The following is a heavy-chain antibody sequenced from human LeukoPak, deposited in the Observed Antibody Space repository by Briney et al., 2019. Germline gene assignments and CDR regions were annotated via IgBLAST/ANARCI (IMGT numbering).Heavy chain of an antibody. CDR2: INPNSGGT. D-gene: IGHD4-11*01. CDR3: ARGKQFTVYYYMDV. V-gene: IGHV1-2*02. J-gene: IGHJ6*03. Sequence: ASVKVSCKASGYTFTGYYMHWVRQAPGQGLEWMGWINPNSGGTNYAQKFQGRVTMTRDTSISTAYMELSRLRSDDTAVYYCARGKQFTVYYYMDVWGKGTTVTVSS. CDR1: GYTFTGYY.